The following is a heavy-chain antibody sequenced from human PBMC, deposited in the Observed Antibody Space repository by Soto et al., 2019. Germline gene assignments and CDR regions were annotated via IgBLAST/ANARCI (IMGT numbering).Heavy chain of an antibody. CDR3: AKYPISVRMTTVTKDWFDP. D-gene: IGHD4-4*01. Sequence: GSLRLSCAASGFTFSSYAMSWVRQAPGKGLEWVSAISGSGGSTYYADSVKGRFTISRDNSKNTLYLQMNSLRAEDTAVYYCAKYPISVRMTTVTKDWFDPWGQGTLVTVSS. J-gene: IGHJ5*02. CDR2: ISGSGGST. CDR1: GFTFSSYA. V-gene: IGHV3-23*01.